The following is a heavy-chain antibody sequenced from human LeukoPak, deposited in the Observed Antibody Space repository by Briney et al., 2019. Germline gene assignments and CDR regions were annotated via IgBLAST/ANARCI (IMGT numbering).Heavy chain of an antibody. CDR3: ATFAIFGVVYAFDI. J-gene: IGHJ3*02. Sequence: ASVKVSCKASGYTFTSYGISWVRQAPGQGLEWMGSISAYNGNTNYAQKLQGRVTMTTDTSTSTAYMELRSLRSDDTAVYYCATFAIFGVVYAFDIWGQGTMVTVSS. V-gene: IGHV1-18*01. D-gene: IGHD3-3*01. CDR1: GYTFTSYG. CDR2: ISAYNGNT.